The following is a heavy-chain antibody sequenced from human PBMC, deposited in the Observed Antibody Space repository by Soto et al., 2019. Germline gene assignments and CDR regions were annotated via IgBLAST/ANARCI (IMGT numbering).Heavy chain of an antibody. Sequence: SETLSLTCTVSGGSISSSSYYWGWIRQPPGKGLEWIGSIYYSGSTYYNPSLKSRVTISVDTSKNQFSLKLSSVTAADTAVYYCARGSGPNDAFDIWGKGTMVTVSS. CDR1: GGSISSSSYY. CDR3: ARGSGPNDAFDI. V-gene: IGHV4-39*07. D-gene: IGHD2-15*01. CDR2: IYYSGST. J-gene: IGHJ3*02.